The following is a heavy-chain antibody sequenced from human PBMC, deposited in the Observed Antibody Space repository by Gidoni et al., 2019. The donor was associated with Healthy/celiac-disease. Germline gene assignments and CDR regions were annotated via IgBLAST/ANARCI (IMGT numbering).Heavy chain of an antibody. CDR3: ARGHYDYIWGTETRPPVNDAFDI. J-gene: IGHJ3*02. CDR1: GGSFSGYY. D-gene: IGHD3-16*01. Sequence: QVQLQQWGAGLLKPSETLSLTCAVYGGSFSGYYCGWLRQPPGKGLEWIGEINHSGSTNYNLSLNSRVTISVDTSKNQFSLKLSSVTAADTAVYYCARGHYDYIWGTETRPPVNDAFDIWGQGTMVTVSS. V-gene: IGHV4-34*01. CDR2: INHSGST.